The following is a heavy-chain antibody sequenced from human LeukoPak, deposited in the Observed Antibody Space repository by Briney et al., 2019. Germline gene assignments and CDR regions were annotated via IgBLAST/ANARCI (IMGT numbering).Heavy chain of an antibody. Sequence: GGSLRLACAASGFTFSIYRMNWVRQAPGKGLEWVSSIGSSSCHVYYVACVRRRFTIPRDTAKHSLYMKMKRLRADDKAAYYCERLAYSSGRAFHIWGTGKMVTVSS. CDR3: ERLAYSSGRAFHI. CDR2: IGSSSCHV. V-gene: IGHV3-21*01. J-gene: IGHJ3*02. D-gene: IGHD6-19*01. CDR1: GFTFSIYR.